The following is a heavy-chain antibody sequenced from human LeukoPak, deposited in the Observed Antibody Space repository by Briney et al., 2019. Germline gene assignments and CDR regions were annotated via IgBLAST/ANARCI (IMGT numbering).Heavy chain of an antibody. V-gene: IGHV4-34*01. CDR1: GGSFRGYY. D-gene: IGHD3-10*01. Sequence: SETLSLTCAVYGGSFRGYYWSWIRQPPGKGLEWIGEINHSGSTNYNPSLKSRVTISVDTSKNQFSLKLSSVTAADTAVYYCARAVVRGTNYFDYWGQGTLVTVSS. CDR2: INHSGST. J-gene: IGHJ4*02. CDR3: ARAVVRGTNYFDY.